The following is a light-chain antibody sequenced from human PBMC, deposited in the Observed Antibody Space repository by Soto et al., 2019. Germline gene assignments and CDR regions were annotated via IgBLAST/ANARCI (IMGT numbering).Light chain of an antibody. CDR2: DVY. CDR3: CSYADTAYV. V-gene: IGLV2-11*01. Sequence: QSALTQPRSVSGSPGQSVTISCTGTISDVGGYDYVSWYQQHPGKAPKLIIYDVYKRSSGVPDRFSGSKSGNTASLTISGLQAEDEADYYCCSYADTAYVFGTGTKVTVL. J-gene: IGLJ1*01. CDR1: ISDVGGYDY.